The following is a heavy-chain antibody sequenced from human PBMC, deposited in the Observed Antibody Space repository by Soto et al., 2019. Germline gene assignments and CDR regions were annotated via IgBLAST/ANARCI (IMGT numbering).Heavy chain of an antibody. V-gene: IGHV4-34*01. CDR1: GGSFSGYY. CDR2: INHSGST. Sequence: PSEALSRTCAVYGGSFSGYYWIWLRQPPGKGLEWIGEINHSGSTNYNPSLKSRVTISVDTSKNQFSLKLSSVTAADTAVYYCARDPYYGMDVWGQGTTVTV. CDR3: ARDPYYGMDV. J-gene: IGHJ6*02.